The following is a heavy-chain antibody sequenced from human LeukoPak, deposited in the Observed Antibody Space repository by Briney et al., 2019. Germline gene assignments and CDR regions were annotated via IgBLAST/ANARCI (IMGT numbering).Heavy chain of an antibody. CDR2: INHSGST. Sequence: SETLSLTCAVYGGSFSGYYWSWIRQPPGKGLEWIGEINHSGSTNYNPSLKSRVTISLDTSRNHFSLKLTSVTAADTAFYYYARATYTSTWSKIDSWGQEILVTVSS. J-gene: IGHJ4*02. D-gene: IGHD6-6*01. V-gene: IGHV4-34*01. CDR1: GGSFSGYY. CDR3: ARATYTSTWSKIDS.